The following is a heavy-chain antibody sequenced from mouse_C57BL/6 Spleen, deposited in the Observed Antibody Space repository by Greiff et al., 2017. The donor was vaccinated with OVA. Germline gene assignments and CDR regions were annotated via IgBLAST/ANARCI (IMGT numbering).Heavy chain of an antibody. V-gene: IGHV1-55*01. Sequence: QVQLQQPGAELVKPGASVKMSCKASGYTFTSYWITWVKQRPGQGLEWIGDIYPGSGSTNYNEKFKSKATLTVDTSSSTAYMQLSSLTSEDSAVYCCAVCYGSSWEFAYWGQGTLVTVSA. CDR1: GYTFTSYW. D-gene: IGHD1-1*01. CDR2: IYPGSGST. J-gene: IGHJ3*01. CDR3: AVCYGSSWEFAY.